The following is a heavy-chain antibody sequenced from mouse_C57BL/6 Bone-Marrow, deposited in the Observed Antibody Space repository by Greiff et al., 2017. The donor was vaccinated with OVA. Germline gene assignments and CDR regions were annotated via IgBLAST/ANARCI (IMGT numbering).Heavy chain of an antibody. J-gene: IGHJ1*03. D-gene: IGHD1-1*01. CDR2: ISNGGGST. CDR1: GFTFSDYY. CDR3: ARSYGSSPYWYFDV. Sequence: EVQRVESGGGLVQPGGSLKLSCAASGFTFSDYYMYWVRQTPEKRLEWVAYISNGGGSTYYPDTVKGRFTISRDNAKNTLYLQMSRLKSEDTAMYYCARSYGSSPYWYFDVWGTGTTVTVSS. V-gene: IGHV5-12*01.